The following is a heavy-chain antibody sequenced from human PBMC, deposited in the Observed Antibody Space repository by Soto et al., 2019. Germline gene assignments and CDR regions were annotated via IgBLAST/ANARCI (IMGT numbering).Heavy chain of an antibody. CDR3: AKGSYSGRYSDFDS. V-gene: IGHV3-30*04. Sequence: QVQLVESGGGVVQPGRSLRLSCAASGFTFSSYAMHWVRQAPGKGLEWVAVISYDGSNKYYSDSVKGRFTISRDNSKNTLYLQMNSLRPEDTAVYFCAKGSYSGRYSDFDSWGQGTLVTVSS. CDR1: GFTFSSYA. CDR2: ISYDGSNK. J-gene: IGHJ4*02. D-gene: IGHD1-26*01.